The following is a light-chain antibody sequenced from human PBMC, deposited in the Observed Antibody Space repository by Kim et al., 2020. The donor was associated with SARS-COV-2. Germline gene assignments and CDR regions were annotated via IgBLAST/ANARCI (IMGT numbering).Light chain of an antibody. CDR3: QQLDDYPRT. CDR1: QGISRY. J-gene: IGKJ4*01. Sequence: ETVGDRVNITCRASQGISRYLAWYQQTPGKAPKLLIYAASTLQTGVPSRFSGSGSGTEFTLTINTLQPEDFATYYCQQLDDYPRTFGGGTKVDI. CDR2: AAS. V-gene: IGKV1-9*01.